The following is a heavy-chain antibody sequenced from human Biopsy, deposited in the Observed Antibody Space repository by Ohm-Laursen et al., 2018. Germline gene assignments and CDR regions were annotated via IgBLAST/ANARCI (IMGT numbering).Heavy chain of an antibody. CDR1: GFDFSDYS. D-gene: IGHD3-22*01. J-gene: IGHJ6*02. CDR2: VTTTSSYI. V-gene: IGHV3-21*01. Sequence: SLSLSCSASGFDFSDYSMSWVRQAPGKGLEWVSSVTTTSSYIYYADSVKGRFTVSRDNAKNSLYLQMNSLRAADTAVYYCVRGVDYYDPYHYYALDVWGQGTTVTVSS. CDR3: VRGVDYYDPYHYYALDV.